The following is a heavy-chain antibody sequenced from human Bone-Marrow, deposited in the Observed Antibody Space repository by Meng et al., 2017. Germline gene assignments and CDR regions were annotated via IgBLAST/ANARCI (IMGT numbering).Heavy chain of an antibody. D-gene: IGHD3-3*01. CDR3: ARAAYDIWSGYAP. CDR1: GGSFSDYY. CDR2: IYHDGST. V-gene: IGHV4-34*01. Sequence: QVPLQQVGAGLLKPSETLSLTCVVSGGSFSDYYWSWVRQPPGKGLEWIGEIYHDGSTNYTPSLKSRVTISVDKSKNQFSLKLSSVTAADTAVYYCARAAYDIWSGYAPWGQGSLVTVSS. J-gene: IGHJ5*02.